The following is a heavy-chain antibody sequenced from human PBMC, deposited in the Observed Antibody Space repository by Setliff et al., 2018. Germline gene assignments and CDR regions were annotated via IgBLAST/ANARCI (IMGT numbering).Heavy chain of an antibody. CDR1: GFTFSDST. D-gene: IGHD3-3*01. V-gene: IGHV3-73*01. J-gene: IGHJ3*01. Sequence: GESLKISCAASGFTFSDSTMHWVRQASGKGLEWVGRIRTKANSYATAYATSVQDRFTISRHDSESTTYLQMNGLKTEDTAVYHCVRHMTYYDFWRGYYSTSDAFHVWGQGTMVTVSS. CDR3: VRHMTYYDFWRGYYSTSDAFHV. CDR2: IRTKANSYAT.